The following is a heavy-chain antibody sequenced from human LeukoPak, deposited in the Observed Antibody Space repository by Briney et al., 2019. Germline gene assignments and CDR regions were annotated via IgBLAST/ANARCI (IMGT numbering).Heavy chain of an antibody. CDR3: AGALPRIVLTDAIDI. CDR2: IIPIFGTA. V-gene: IGHV1-69*13. Sequence: SVKVSCKASGGTFSSYAISWVRQAPGQGLEWMGGIIPIFGTANYAQKFQGRVTITADESTSTAYMELSSLRSEDTAVYYCAGALPRIVLTDAIDIWGQGTLVTVSS. D-gene: IGHD1-26*01. CDR1: GGTFSSYA. J-gene: IGHJ3*02.